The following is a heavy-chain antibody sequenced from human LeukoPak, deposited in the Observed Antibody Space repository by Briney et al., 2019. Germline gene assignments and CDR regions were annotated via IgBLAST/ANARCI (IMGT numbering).Heavy chain of an antibody. CDR2: IYHSGST. CDR3: ARDRWLGY. Sequence: PSGTLSLTCVVSGGSISSGNWWSWVRQPPGKGLEWIGQIYHSGSTNYNPSLKSRVTISVDTSKNQFSLKLASVTTADTAVYYCARDRWLGYWGQGTLVTVSS. J-gene: IGHJ4*02. D-gene: IGHD5-12*01. V-gene: IGHV4-4*02. CDR1: GGSISSGNW.